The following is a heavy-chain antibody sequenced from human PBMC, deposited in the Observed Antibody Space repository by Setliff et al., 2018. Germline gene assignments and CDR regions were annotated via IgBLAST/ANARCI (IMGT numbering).Heavy chain of an antibody. D-gene: IGHD3-10*01. CDR2: INHSGST. CDR3: ARDLGDYGSGSYSIPHYYYYYGMDV. CDR1: GGSFSGYY. J-gene: IGHJ6*02. V-gene: IGHV4-34*01. Sequence: PSETLSLTCAVYGGSFSGYYWSWIRQPPGKGLEWIGEINHSGSTNYNPSLKSRVTISVDTSKNQFSLKLSSVTAADTAVYYCARDLGDYGSGSYSIPHYYYYYGMDVWGQGTTVTV.